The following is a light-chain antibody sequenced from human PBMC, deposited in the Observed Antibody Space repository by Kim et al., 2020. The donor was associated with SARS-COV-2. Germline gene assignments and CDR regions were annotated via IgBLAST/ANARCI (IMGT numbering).Light chain of an antibody. CDR3: QQYDNSPPVT. V-gene: IGKV3-20*01. J-gene: IGKJ4*01. CDR1: QSVSSIY. CDR2: GAS. Sequence: DIVLTQSPGTLSLSPGERATLSCRASQSVSSIYLAWYQQKPGQAPRLLIFGASSRATGIPDRFSGSGSGTDFTLTINRLEPEDFAVYYCQQYDNSPPVTFGGGTKVDIK.